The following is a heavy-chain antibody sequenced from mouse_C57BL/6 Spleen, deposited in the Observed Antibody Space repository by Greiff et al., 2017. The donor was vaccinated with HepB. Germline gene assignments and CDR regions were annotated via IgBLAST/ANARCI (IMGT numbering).Heavy chain of an antibody. J-gene: IGHJ3*01. CDR3: ARDDGLDWFAY. D-gene: IGHD2-3*01. CDR1: GYSITSGYY. V-gene: IGHV3-6*01. CDR2: ISYDGSN. Sequence: EVKLLESGPGLVKPSQSLSLTCSVTGYSITSGYYWNWIRQFPGNKLEWMGYISYDGSNNYNPSLKNRISITRDTSKNQFFLKLNSVTTEDTATYYCARDDGLDWFAYWGQGTLVTVSA.